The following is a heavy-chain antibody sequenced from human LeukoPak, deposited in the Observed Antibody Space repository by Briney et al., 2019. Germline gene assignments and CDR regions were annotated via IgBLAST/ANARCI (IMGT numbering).Heavy chain of an antibody. J-gene: IGHJ4*02. Sequence: GGSLRLSCAASGFIFSSYALHWVRQTPGKGLVWVSRINTDESKINHADSVKGRFTISRDNAKNMLYLQMNSLRAEDTAVYYCARGGLFKYFFDYWGQGTPVTVPS. CDR2: INTDESKI. CDR3: ARGGLFKYFFDY. CDR1: GFIFSSYA. D-gene: IGHD2-15*01. V-gene: IGHV3-74*01.